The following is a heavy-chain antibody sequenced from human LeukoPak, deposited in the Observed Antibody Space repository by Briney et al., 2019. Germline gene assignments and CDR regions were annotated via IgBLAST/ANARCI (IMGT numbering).Heavy chain of an antibody. CDR3: VRESRSDWYVGYFDY. V-gene: IGHV3-48*03. Sequence: GGSLRLSCAASGFSFSSYEMNWVRQAPGKGLEWISYITSSGATEYSADSVKGRFTISRDNAKNSLYLQMTSLRVEDTAFYYCVRESRSDWYVGYFDYWGRGTLVTVSS. D-gene: IGHD6-19*01. CDR1: GFSFSSYE. CDR2: ITSSGATE. J-gene: IGHJ4*02.